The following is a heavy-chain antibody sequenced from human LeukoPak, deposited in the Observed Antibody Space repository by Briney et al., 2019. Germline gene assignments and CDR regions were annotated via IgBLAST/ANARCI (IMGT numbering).Heavy chain of an antibody. CDR3: ARVLLWFGGYYFDY. CDR1: GFTFSSYA. CDR2: ISGSGGST. Sequence: AGGSLRLSCAASGFTFSSYAMSWVRQAPGKGLEWVSAISGSGGSTYYADSVKGRFTISRDNSKNTLYLQMNSLRAEDTAVYYCARVLLWFGGYYFDYWGQGTLVTVSS. V-gene: IGHV3-23*01. J-gene: IGHJ4*02. D-gene: IGHD3-10*01.